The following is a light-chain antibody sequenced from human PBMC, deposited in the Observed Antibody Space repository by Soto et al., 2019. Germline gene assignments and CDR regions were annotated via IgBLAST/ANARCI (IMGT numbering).Light chain of an antibody. CDR1: SSDVGAYNY. Sequence: QSVLTQPASVSGSPGQSIAISCTGTSSDVGAYNYVSWFQQHPGEAPKLMIYDVGSRPSAVSNRFSGSKSGNTASLTISGLQAEDEADYYCSSYTTSTTYVFGTGTKVTVL. CDR2: DVG. CDR3: SSYTTSTTYV. J-gene: IGLJ1*01. V-gene: IGLV2-14*03.